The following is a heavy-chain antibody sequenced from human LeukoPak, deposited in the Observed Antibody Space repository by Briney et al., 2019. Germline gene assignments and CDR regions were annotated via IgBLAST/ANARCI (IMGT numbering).Heavy chain of an antibody. Sequence: PSETLSLTCTVSGGSISSYYWSWIRQPPGKGLEWIGYIYYSGSTNYNPSLKSRVTISVDTSKNQFSLKLSSVTAADTAVYYCARVKTTVTTLFYYGMDVWGQRTTVTVSS. D-gene: IGHD4-17*01. J-gene: IGHJ6*02. CDR3: ARVKTTVTTLFYYGMDV. V-gene: IGHV4-59*01. CDR2: IYYSGST. CDR1: GGSISSYY.